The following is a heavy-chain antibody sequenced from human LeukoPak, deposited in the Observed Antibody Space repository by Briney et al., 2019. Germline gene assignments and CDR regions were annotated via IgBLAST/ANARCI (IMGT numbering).Heavy chain of an antibody. Sequence: SGTLSLTCAVSGGSISSSNWWSWVRQPPGKGLEWIGEIYHSGSTNYNPSLKSRVTISVDTSKNQFSLKLSSVTAADTVVYYCARESSIWDCSGGSCYSRPLYGMDVWGQGTTVTVSS. CDR2: IYHSGST. V-gene: IGHV4-4*02. J-gene: IGHJ6*02. D-gene: IGHD2-15*01. CDR3: ARESSIWDCSGGSCYSRPLYGMDV. CDR1: GGSISSSNW.